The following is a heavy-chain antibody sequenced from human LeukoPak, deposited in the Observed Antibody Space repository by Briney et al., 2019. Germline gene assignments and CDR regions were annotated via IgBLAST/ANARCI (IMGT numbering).Heavy chain of an antibody. CDR1: GGSISSYY. J-gene: IGHJ1*01. V-gene: IGHV4-59*01. CDR2: IYYSGST. CDR3: ARAPRQAYFQH. Sequence: SETLSLTCTVSGGSISSYYWSWIRQPPGKGLEWIGYIYYSGSTNYNPSLKSRVTISVDTSKDQFSLKLSSVTAADTAVYYCARAPRQAYFQHWGQGTLVTVSS.